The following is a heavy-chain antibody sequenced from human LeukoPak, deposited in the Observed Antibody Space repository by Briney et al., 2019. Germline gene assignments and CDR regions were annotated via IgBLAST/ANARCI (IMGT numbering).Heavy chain of an antibody. V-gene: IGHV3-23*01. D-gene: IGHD3-22*01. CDR2: ISGTGDTT. J-gene: IGHJ4*02. CDR1: GFTFRDYA. CDR3: ATDYFDRSGDYTVDY. Sequence: GSLRLSCAASGFTFRDYAMSWVRQAPGKGLEWVSVISGTGDTTHYADSVKGRLTISRDNSQNTVFLQMNSLRAEDTAVYYCATDYFDRSGDYTVDYWGQGSLVTVSS.